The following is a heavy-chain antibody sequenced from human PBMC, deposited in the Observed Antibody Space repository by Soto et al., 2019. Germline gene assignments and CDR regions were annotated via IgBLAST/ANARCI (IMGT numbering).Heavy chain of an antibody. CDR3: SRDWSGGSWQYYYYGMDV. J-gene: IGHJ6*02. Sequence: PGGSMRLSCAASGFTFSSYEMNWVRRAAGKGLEWVAYISSSGSTIYYADSVKGRFTTSRDNAKNSLYLQMNSLRAEDTTVYYCSRDWSGGSWQYYYYGMDVWGQGTTVTVSS. V-gene: IGHV3-48*03. CDR1: GFTFSSYE. CDR2: ISSSGSTI. D-gene: IGHD6-13*01.